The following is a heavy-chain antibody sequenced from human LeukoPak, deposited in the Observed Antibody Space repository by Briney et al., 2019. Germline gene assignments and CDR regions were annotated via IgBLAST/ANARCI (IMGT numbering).Heavy chain of an antibody. CDR3: ARQVADYEFAY. Sequence: KPSQTLSLTCTVSGDSITSGSYYWSWIRQPAGKGLEWIGRIYISGSTNYSPSLKSRVTISVDTSKNQFSLKLTSVTATDTAVYYCARQVADYEFAYWGQGTLVTVSS. D-gene: IGHD4-17*01. CDR1: GDSITSGSYY. V-gene: IGHV4-61*02. CDR2: IYISGST. J-gene: IGHJ4*02.